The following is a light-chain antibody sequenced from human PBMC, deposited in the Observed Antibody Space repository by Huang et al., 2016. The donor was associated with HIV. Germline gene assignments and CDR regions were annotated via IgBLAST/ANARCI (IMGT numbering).Light chain of an antibody. V-gene: IGKV1D-13*01. CDR3: QQFNNYLT. CDR1: QGISSA. J-gene: IGKJ5*01. CDR2: DAS. Sequence: AIQLTQSPSSLSASVGDRVTITCRASQGISSAIAWYQQKPGKAPKLLIYDASSLESGVPSRFSGSGSGTDFTLTINSLQPEDFATYYCQQFNNYLTFGQGTRLEIK.